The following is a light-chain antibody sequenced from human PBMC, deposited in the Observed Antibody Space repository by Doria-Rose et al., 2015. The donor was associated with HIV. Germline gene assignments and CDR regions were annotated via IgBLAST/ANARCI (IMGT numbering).Light chain of an antibody. V-gene: IGKV3-20*01. CDR3: HQYGTSWT. CDR1: QSFSSTY. Sequence: TQSPGTLSLSPGERATLSCRASQSFSSTYLAWYQQKPGQAPSLLTYDGSTRATGIPDRFSASGSGTDFTLTTNRLEPEDFALYYCHQYGTSWTFGQGTKVEI. J-gene: IGKJ1*01. CDR2: DGS.